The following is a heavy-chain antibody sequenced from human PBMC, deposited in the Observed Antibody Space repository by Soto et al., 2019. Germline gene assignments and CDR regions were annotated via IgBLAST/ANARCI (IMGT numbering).Heavy chain of an antibody. Sequence: SETLSLTCTVSGGSISSYYWSWIRQPPGKGLEWIGYIYYSGSTNYNPSLKSRVTISVDTSKNQFSLKLSSVTAADTAVYYCARSYYYGSGSYYTHYYYYYGMDVWGQGTTVTVSS. V-gene: IGHV4-59*01. CDR3: ARSYYYGSGSYYTHYYYYYGMDV. CDR2: IYYSGST. J-gene: IGHJ6*02. D-gene: IGHD3-10*01. CDR1: GGSISSYY.